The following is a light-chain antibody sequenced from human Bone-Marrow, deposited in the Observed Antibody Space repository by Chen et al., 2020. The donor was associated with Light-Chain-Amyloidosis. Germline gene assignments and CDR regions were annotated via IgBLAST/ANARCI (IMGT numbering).Light chain of an antibody. CDR3: SSYTITNTLV. J-gene: IGLJ1*01. CDR2: EGT. Sequence: QSALTQPAPVSGSPGQSTTISCTGTSSDGGGDNHVSWDQQQPDKAPKRMIYEGTNRPSWVPGRFSGSKSDHPASLTISGLQTEDEADYFCSSYTITNTLVFGSGTRVTVL. CDR1: SSDGGGDNH. V-gene: IGLV2-14*01.